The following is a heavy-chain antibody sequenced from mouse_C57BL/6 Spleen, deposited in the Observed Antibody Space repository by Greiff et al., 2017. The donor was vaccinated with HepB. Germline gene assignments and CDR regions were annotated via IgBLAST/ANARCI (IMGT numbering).Heavy chain of an antibody. J-gene: IGHJ4*01. CDR2: IWSDGST. CDR3: ARHRYVSYAMDY. V-gene: IGHV2-6-1*01. Sequence: VKVVESGPGLVAPSQSLSITCTVSGFSLTSYGVHWVRQPPGKGLEWLVVIWSDGSTTYNSALKSRLSISKDNSKSQVFLKMNSLQTDDTAMYYCARHRYVSYAMDYWGQGTSVTVSS. CDR1: GFSLTSYG.